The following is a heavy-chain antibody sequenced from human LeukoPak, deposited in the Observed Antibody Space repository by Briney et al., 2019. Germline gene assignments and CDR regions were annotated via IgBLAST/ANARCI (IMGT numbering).Heavy chain of an antibody. V-gene: IGHV3-9*01. CDR2: ISWKSTNI. Sequence: GRSLRLSCEGSGFIFEEYVMHWVRQVPGKGLEWVSGISWKSTNIDYADSVKGRFTISRDNAQNFLFLQMNSLRVEDTAFYYCVKEGGSSHGCFQDWGQGTLVTVSS. CDR3: VKEGGSSHGCFQD. D-gene: IGHD1-26*01. J-gene: IGHJ1*01. CDR1: GFIFEEYV.